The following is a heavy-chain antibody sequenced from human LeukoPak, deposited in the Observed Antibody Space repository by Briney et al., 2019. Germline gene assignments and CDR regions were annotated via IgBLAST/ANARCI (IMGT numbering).Heavy chain of an antibody. CDR2: IYPGDSDT. Sequence: GESLKISCKGSGYSFTSYWIGWVRQMPGKGLECMGIIYPGDSDTRYSPSFQGQVTISADKSISTAYLQWSSLKASDTAMYYCASTYYYDSSGSPAWFDPWGQGTLVTVSS. CDR3: ASTYYYDSSGSPAWFDP. CDR1: GYSFTSYW. D-gene: IGHD3-22*01. J-gene: IGHJ5*02. V-gene: IGHV5-51*01.